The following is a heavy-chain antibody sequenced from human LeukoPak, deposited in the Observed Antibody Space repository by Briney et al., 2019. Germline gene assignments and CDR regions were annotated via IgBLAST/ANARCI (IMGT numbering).Heavy chain of an antibody. J-gene: IGHJ4*02. CDR3: ATEEPNRPRANDY. D-gene: IGHD1-14*01. Sequence: ASVKVSCKASGYTFTSYYMHWVRQAPGQGLEWMGIINPSGGSTSYAQKFQGRVTMTRDTSTSTVYMELSGLRSEDTAVYYCATEEPNRPRANDYWGQGTLVTVSS. CDR1: GYTFTSYY. V-gene: IGHV1-46*01. CDR2: INPSGGST.